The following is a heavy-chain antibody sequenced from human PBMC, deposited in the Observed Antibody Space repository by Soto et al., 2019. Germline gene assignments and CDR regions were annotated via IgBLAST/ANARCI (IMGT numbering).Heavy chain of an antibody. CDR1: GFTFSSYF. CDR2: IGFSSDT. Sequence: GGSLRLSCAASGFTFSSYFMTWLRQAPGRGLEWVSAIGFSSDTYYADSVKGRFTISRDNSRNTLYLEMNSLRAEDSALYYCARDPHNHGRYHLDHWGQGTPVTVSS. V-gene: IGHV3-23*01. CDR3: ARDPHNHGRYHLDH. D-gene: IGHD1-20*01. J-gene: IGHJ4*02.